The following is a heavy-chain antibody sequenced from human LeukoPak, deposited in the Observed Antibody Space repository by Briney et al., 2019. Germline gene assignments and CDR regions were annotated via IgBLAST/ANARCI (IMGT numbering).Heavy chain of an antibody. D-gene: IGHD2-8*02. CDR1: GFSFSSYA. V-gene: IGHV3-30*04. CDR3: ARDAWCPYFYFDL. CDR2: IAYDGSNK. Sequence: GGSLRLSCAASGFSFSSYAIHWVRQAPGKGLEWVALIAYDGSNKFYADSVRGRFTISRDNSKNTLYLQMNSLRAEDTGIFYCARDAWCPYFYFDLWGRGTLVTVSS. J-gene: IGHJ2*01.